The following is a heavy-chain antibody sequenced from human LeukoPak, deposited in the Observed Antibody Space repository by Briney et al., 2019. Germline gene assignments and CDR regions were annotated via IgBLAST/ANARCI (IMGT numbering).Heavy chain of an antibody. Sequence: SETLSLTCAVYGGSFSGYYWSWIRQPPGKGLEWIGEINHSGSTNYNPSLKSRVTISVDTSKNQFSLKLSSVTAADTAVYYCARARGTIFGVVIYNWFDPWGQGTLVTVSS. CDR2: INHSGST. CDR3: ARARGTIFGVVIYNWFDP. CDR1: GGSFSGYY. D-gene: IGHD3-3*01. J-gene: IGHJ5*02. V-gene: IGHV4-34*01.